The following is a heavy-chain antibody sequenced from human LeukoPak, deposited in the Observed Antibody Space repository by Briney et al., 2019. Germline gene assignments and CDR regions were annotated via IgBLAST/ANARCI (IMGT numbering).Heavy chain of an antibody. CDR1: GGSISSYY. D-gene: IGHD3-16*01. V-gene: IGHV4-59*01. Sequence: PSETLSLTCTVSGGSISSYYWSWIRQPPGKGLEWIGYIYYSGSTNYNPSLKSRVTISVATSKNQFSLKLSSVTAADTAVYYCARDLGGVEANCFDPWGQGTLVTVSS. CDR2: IYYSGST. CDR3: ARDLGGVEANCFDP. J-gene: IGHJ5*02.